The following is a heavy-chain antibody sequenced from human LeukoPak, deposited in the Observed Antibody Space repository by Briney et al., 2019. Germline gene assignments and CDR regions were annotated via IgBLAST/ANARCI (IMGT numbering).Heavy chain of an antibody. D-gene: IGHD3-10*01. CDR3: ASVRRGFGESSKYYSYYYMDV. V-gene: IGHV4-39*01. CDR2: IYYSGST. CDR1: GGSISSSSYY. Sequence: SETLSLTCTVSGGSISSSSYYWGWIRQPPGKGLEWIANIYYSGSTYYNPSLKSRVTISVDTSKNQLSLKLSAVTAADTAVYYCASVRRGFGESSKYYSYYYMDVWGKGTTATVSS. J-gene: IGHJ6*03.